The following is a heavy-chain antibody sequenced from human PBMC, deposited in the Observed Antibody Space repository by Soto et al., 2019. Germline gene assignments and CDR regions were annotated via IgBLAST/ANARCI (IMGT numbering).Heavy chain of an antibody. CDR3: ARRGGNCSGGSCYSMGWFDP. CDR1: GGTFSSYA. V-gene: IGHV1-69*06. J-gene: IGHJ5*02. Sequence: QVQLVQSGAEVKKPGSSVKVSCKASGGTFSSYAISWVRQAPGQGLEWMGGIIPIFGTANYAQKFQGRVTITADKSTSTAYMELSSLRSEDTAVYYCARRGGNCSGGSCYSMGWFDPWGQGTLVTVSS. CDR2: IIPIFGTA. D-gene: IGHD2-15*01.